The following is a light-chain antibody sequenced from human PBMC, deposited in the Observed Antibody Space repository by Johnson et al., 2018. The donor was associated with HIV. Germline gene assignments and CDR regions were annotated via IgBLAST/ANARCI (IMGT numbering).Light chain of an antibody. CDR2: ENN. V-gene: IGLV1-51*02. CDR1: SSDMGNYA. CDR3: GTWDSSLRAGYV. J-gene: IGLJ1*01. Sequence: QSVLTQPPSVSAAPGQKVTISCSGSSSDMGNYAVSWYQQLPGTAPKLLIYENNKRPSGIPDRFSGSKSGTSATLGITGLQTGDEADYYCGTWDSSLRAGYVFGTGTKVTVL.